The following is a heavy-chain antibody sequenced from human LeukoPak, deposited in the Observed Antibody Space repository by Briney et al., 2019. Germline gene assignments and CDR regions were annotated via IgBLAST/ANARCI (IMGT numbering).Heavy chain of an antibody. V-gene: IGHV3-48*04. CDR1: GFTFNNYA. J-gene: IGHJ4*02. Sequence: GGSLRLSCAASGFTFNNYAMTWVRQAPGKGLEWVSYISSSGSTIYYADSVKGRFTISRDNAKNSLYLQMNSLRAEDTAVYYCARRGYSYGLDYWGQGTLVTVSS. CDR3: ARRGYSYGLDY. CDR2: ISSSGSTI. D-gene: IGHD5-18*01.